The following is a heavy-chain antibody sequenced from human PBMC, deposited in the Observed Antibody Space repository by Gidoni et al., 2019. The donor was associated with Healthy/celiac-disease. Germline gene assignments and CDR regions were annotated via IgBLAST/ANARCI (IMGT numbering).Heavy chain of an antibody. D-gene: IGHD1-26*01. CDR3: AKGRIVGDNWFDP. CDR1: GFPFSSYA. CDR2: ISGSGGST. J-gene: IGHJ5*02. Sequence: EVQLLESGGGLVQPGGSLSLSCAASGFPFSSYAMSWVRQAPGKGLEWVSAISGSGGSTYYADSVKGRFTISRDNSKNTLYLQMNSLRAEDTAVYYCAKGRIVGDNWFDPWGQGTLVTVSS. V-gene: IGHV3-23*01.